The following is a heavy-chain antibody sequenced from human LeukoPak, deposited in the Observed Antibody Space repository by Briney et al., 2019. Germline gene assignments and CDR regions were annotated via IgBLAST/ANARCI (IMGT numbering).Heavy chain of an antibody. D-gene: IGHD1-26*01. Sequence: ASVKVSCKASGYTFTSYGISWVRQAPGQGLEWMGWISAYNGNTNYAQKFQGRVTITRDTSTSTVYMELSSLRSEDTAVYYCARGGWELLTDYYYYMDVWGKGTTVTVSS. V-gene: IGHV1-18*01. J-gene: IGHJ6*03. CDR1: GYTFTSYG. CDR3: ARGGWELLTDYYYYMDV. CDR2: ISAYNGNT.